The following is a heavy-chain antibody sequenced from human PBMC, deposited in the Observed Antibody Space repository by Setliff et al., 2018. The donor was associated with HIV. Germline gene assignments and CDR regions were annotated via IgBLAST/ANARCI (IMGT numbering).Heavy chain of an antibody. J-gene: IGHJ4*02. CDR2: IYPGDSDA. D-gene: IGHD5-12*01. Sequence: PGESLKISCQGSGYVFTSHWIGWVRQQAGKGLEWMGIIYPGDSDARYGPSFQGQVTISADKSISTAYLQWSSLKASDTAIYYCATRLLGYSGLGYWGQGTLVTVSS. V-gene: IGHV5-51*01. CDR3: ATRLLGYSGLGY. CDR1: GYVFTSHW.